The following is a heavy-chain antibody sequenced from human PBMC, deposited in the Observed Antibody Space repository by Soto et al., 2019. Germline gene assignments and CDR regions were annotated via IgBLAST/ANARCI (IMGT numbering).Heavy chain of an antibody. V-gene: IGHV4-39*01. CDR3: ERTPVTRRGLGAVDI. CDR1: GGSVSSGSNY. Sequence: QLQLQESGPGLVKPSETLSLTCTVSGGSVSSGSNYWGWIRQPPGKGLEWIVSMYFSGSTYYNPSRNSRVTKSVDTSKNQFSLKLTSVTAADTAVYYCERTPVTRRGLGAVDIWGQGTMVTVSS. J-gene: IGHJ3*02. D-gene: IGHD4-4*01. CDR2: MYFSGST.